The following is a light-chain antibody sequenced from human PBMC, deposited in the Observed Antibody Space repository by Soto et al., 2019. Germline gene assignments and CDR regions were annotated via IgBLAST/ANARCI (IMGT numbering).Light chain of an antibody. J-gene: IGKJ1*01. Sequence: EIVLTQSPATLSLSPGERATLSCRASQSVSSYLAWYQHKPGQAPRLLIYDASNRATGIPAGFSGSGSGTDFTLTISSLEPEDFAVYYCQQYGSSGTFGQGTKVDIK. V-gene: IGKV3-11*01. CDR1: QSVSSY. CDR2: DAS. CDR3: QQYGSSGT.